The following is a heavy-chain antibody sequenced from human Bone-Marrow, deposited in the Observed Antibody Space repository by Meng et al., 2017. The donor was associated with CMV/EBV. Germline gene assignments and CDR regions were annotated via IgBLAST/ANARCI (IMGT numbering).Heavy chain of an antibody. CDR2: ISHSGYT. Sequence: TCPFSGASISSIGHYWGWIRQSPGRGLEWIATISHSGYTYYSPSLKSRVTLSVDTSNNQFSLRLTSVTAADTAVFYCAREQGYHVYWGRGILVTVSS. CDR3: AREQGYHVY. J-gene: IGHJ4*02. V-gene: IGHV4-39*07. CDR1: GASISSIGHY. D-gene: IGHD5-12*01.